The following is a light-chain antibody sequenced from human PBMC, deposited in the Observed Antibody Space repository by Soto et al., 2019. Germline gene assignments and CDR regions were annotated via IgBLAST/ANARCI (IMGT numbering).Light chain of an antibody. CDR1: SSNIGADYD. Sequence: QAVVTQPPSVSGAPGQRVTISCSGSSSNIGADYDVHWYQQLPGTAPKLLIYNNNNRPSGVPDRFSGSKSGTSASLAITGLQAEDEADYYCQSYDISLSASVFGGGTKLTVL. V-gene: IGLV1-40*01. J-gene: IGLJ3*02. CDR3: QSYDISLSASV. CDR2: NNN.